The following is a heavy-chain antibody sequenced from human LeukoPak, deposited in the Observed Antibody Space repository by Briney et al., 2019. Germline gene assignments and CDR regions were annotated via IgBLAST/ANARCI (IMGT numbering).Heavy chain of an antibody. V-gene: IGHV3-74*01. D-gene: IGHD3-22*01. CDR1: GFTFSSYW. Sequence: GGSLRLSCAASGFTFSSYWMHWVRQAPGKGLVWVSRINSDGSSTSYADSVKGRFTIPRDNSRDTLHLQMNSLKVDDTAVYFCVKDETSPYDPINYYWGQGTVVTVSS. CDR3: VKDETSPYDPINYY. CDR2: INSDGSST. J-gene: IGHJ3*01.